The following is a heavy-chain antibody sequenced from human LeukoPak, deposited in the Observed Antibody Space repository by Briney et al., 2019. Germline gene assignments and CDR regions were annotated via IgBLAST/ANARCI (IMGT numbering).Heavy chain of an antibody. CDR3: ARVPPWLWYFDL. CDR2: IYYSGST. D-gene: IGHD5-12*01. Sequence: XLXXXXSGGXXSSYYWSWIRQPPGKGLEWIGYIYYSGSTNYNPSLKSRVTISVDTSKNQFSLKLSSVTAADTAVYYCARVPPWLWYFDLWDRGTLVTVSS. CDR1: GGXXSSYY. V-gene: IGHV4-59*01. J-gene: IGHJ2*01.